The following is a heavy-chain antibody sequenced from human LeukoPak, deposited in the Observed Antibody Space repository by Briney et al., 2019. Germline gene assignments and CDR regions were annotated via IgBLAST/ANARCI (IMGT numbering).Heavy chain of an antibody. J-gene: IGHJ4*02. CDR3: AKDAPSDYDSSGYYPY. CDR1: GFTFSSYA. CDR2: ISDSGGST. V-gene: IGHV3-23*01. D-gene: IGHD3-22*01. Sequence: GGSLRLSCAASGFTFSSYAMSWVRQAPGKGLEWVSAISDSGGSTYYADSVKGRFTISRDNSKNTLYLQMNSLRAEDTAVYYCAKDAPSDYDSSGYYPYWGQGTLVTVSS.